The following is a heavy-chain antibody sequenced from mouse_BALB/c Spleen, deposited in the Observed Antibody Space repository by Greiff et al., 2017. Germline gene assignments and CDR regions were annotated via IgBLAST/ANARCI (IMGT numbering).Heavy chain of an antibody. CDR1: GYNFTSYW. CDR3: ARGDYYGSSYWYFDV. Sequence: QVQLQQPGAELVKPGPSVKLSCKASGYNFTSYWINWVKLRPGQGLEWIGDIYPGSGSTNYNEKFKSKATLTVDTSSSTAYMQLSSLASEDSALYYCARGDYYGSSYWYFDVWGAGTTVTVSS. D-gene: IGHD1-1*01. CDR2: IYPGSGST. J-gene: IGHJ1*01. V-gene: IGHV1-55*01.